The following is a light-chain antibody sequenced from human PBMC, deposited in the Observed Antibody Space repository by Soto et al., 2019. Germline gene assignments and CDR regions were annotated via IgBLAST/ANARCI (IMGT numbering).Light chain of an antibody. CDR3: QTWGTGIPVV. Sequence: QLVLTQSPSASASLGASVKLTCTLSSGHISNAIAWHQQKPEKGPRFLMNVNSDGSHIKGDGIPDRFSGSSSGAEPYLIISSLQSEDEADYYCQTWGTGIPVVFGGGTQLTVL. V-gene: IGLV4-69*01. CDR1: SGHISNA. J-gene: IGLJ7*01. CDR2: VNSDGSH.